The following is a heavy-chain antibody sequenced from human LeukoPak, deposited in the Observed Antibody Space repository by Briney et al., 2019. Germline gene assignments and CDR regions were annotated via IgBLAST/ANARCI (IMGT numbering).Heavy chain of an antibody. D-gene: IGHD3-22*01. CDR2: IYYSGST. J-gene: IGHJ2*01. CDR3: ARRDSPFDL. Sequence: SETLSLTCTVSGGSISSYYWSWIRQPPGKGLEWIGYIYYSGSTNYNPSLKSRVTISVDTSKKQFSLKVRSVAAADTAVYYCARRDSPFDLWGRGTLVTVS. CDR1: GGSISSYY. V-gene: IGHV4-59*01.